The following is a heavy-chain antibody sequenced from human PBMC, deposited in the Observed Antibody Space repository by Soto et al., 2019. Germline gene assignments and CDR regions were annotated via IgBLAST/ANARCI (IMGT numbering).Heavy chain of an antibody. CDR2: IYYSGST. CDR1: GGSISSGGFF. Sequence: QLQLQESGSGLVKPSQTLSLTCAVSGGSISSGGFFWSWIRQSPGKGLELIGYIYYSGSTYYNPSLKSRVTISVDRSKNEFSLRLSSVTAADTAVYYCARATFIRKGYYDATDYYYFDYWGQGTLVTVSS. J-gene: IGHJ4*02. V-gene: IGHV4-30-2*06. CDR3: ARATFIRKGYYDATDYYYFDY. D-gene: IGHD3-22*01.